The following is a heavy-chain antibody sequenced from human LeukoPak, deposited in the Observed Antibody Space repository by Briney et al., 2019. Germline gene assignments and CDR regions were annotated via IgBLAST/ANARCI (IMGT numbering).Heavy chain of an antibody. CDR2: ISDIESI. CDR3: AGHHPRNTVDF. V-gene: IGHV4-59*08. D-gene: IGHD2/OR15-2a*01. J-gene: IGHJ4*02. CDR1: GGSISSYY. Sequence: SQTLSLTCAVSGGSISSYYWSWIRQPPGKGLEWIAYISDIESINYNPSLKSRVTISLDTSKNQFSLKLSSVTAADTAVYYCAGHHPRNTVDFWGQGTLVTVSS.